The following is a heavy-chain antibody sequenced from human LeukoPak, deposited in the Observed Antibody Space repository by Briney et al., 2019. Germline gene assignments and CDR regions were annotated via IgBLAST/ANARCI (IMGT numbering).Heavy chain of an antibody. V-gene: IGHV3-11*01. CDR3: ARGHYGLDV. CDR2: IYSGGDTI. J-gene: IGHJ6*02. CDR1: GFTFSDWY. Sequence: KSGGSLRLSYAASGFTFSDWYISWIRQAPGKGLEWISYIYSGGDTIYYADSVKGRFALSRDNAKNSLYLQLNSLRAEDTAVYYCARGHYGLDVWGQGTTVTVSS.